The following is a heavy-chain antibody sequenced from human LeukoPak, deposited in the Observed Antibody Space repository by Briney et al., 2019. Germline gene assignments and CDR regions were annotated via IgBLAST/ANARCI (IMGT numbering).Heavy chain of an antibody. J-gene: IGHJ4*02. V-gene: IGHV3-23*01. D-gene: IGHD3-10*01. CDR1: GFTFNNYL. Sequence: PGGSLRLSCAASGFTFNNYLMSWVRQAPGKGLEWVSVLFTGGGRTLYADSVKGRFTISGDTSRTTLCLQMNGLRAEDTAVYYCAKECDYSPGHKFDLWGQGTLVTVSS. CDR3: AKECDYSPGHKFDL. CDR2: LFTGGGRT.